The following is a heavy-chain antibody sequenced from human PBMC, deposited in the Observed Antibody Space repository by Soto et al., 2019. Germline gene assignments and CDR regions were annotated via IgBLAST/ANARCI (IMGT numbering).Heavy chain of an antibody. CDR3: AAAEWPFPYGMDV. V-gene: IGHV1-58*01. CDR1: GFTFTSSA. J-gene: IGHJ6*02. D-gene: IGHD3-3*01. Sequence: SVKVSCKASGFTFTSSAVQWVRQARGQRLEWIGWIVVGSGNTNYAQKFQERVTITRDMSTSTAYMELSSLRSEDTAVYYCAAAEWPFPYGMDVWGQGTTVTVS. CDR2: IVVGSGNT.